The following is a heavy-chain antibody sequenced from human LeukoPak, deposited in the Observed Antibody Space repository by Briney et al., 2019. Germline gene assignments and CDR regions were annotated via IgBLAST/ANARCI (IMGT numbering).Heavy chain of an antibody. J-gene: IGHJ4*02. Sequence: GGSLRLSCVESGITFSKYGMNWVRQAPGKGLEWVANMKHDGNEKYYVDSVEGRFTISRDNAKSSLYLQMNTLRAENTAVYYCARDLGHSGYDLYDYWARQPWS. CDR2: MKHDGNEK. D-gene: IGHD5-12*01. CDR1: GITFSKYG. V-gene: IGHV3-7*01. CDR3: ARDLGHSGYDLYDY.